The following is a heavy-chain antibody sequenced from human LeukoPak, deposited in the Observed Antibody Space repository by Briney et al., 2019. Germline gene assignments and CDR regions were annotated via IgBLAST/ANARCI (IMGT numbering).Heavy chain of an antibody. CDR2: ISIRRRVI. CDR3: ASPRPSGSFDWFTESFKYYMDV. V-gene: IGHV3-48*03. D-gene: IGHD3-9*01. CDR1: TFTFKRYE. J-gene: IGHJ6*03. Sequence: PVEALTLSCTSFTFTFKRYEMNWVRQAPGRGVEWMSYISIRRRVIYYADSVTGRFTVSRDNAENSLYLQMNSLRAEDTAIYYCASPRPSGSFDWFTESFKYYMDVWGTGTPGSVSS.